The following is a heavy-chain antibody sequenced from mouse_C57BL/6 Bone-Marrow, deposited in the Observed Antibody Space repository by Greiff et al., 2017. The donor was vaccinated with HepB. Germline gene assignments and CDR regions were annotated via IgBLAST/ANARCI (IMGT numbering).Heavy chain of an antibody. V-gene: IGHV1-22*01. CDR1: GYTFTDYN. CDR2: INPNNGGT. CDR3: AVITTVVAPLFDY. D-gene: IGHD1-1*01. Sequence: EVQLQQSGPELVKPGASVKMSCKASGYTFTDYNMHWVKQSHGKSLEWIGYINPNNGGTSYNQKFKGKATLTVNKSSSTAYMELRSLTSEDSAVYYCAVITTVVAPLFDYWGQGTTLTVSS. J-gene: IGHJ2*01.